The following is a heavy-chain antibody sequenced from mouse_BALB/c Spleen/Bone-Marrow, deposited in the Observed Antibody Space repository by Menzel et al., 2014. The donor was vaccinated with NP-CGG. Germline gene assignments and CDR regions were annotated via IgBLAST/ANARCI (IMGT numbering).Heavy chain of an antibody. CDR3: ARQREVRPYYYAMDY. V-gene: IGHV5-9-3*01. CDR1: GFTFSSYA. Sequence: EVKLMESGGGLVKPGGSLKLPCAASGFTFSSYAMSWVRQTPEKRLEWVATISSGGSYTYYPDSVKGRFTISRDNAKNTLYLQMSSLRSEDTAMYYCARQREVRPYYYAMDYWGQGTSVTVSS. D-gene: IGHD2-14*01. CDR2: ISSGGSYT. J-gene: IGHJ4*01.